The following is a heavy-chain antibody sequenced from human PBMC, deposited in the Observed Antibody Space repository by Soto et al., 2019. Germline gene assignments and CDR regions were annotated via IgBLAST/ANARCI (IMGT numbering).Heavy chain of an antibody. CDR2: IYYSGST. J-gene: IGHJ4*02. D-gene: IGHD6-13*01. V-gene: IGHV4-39*01. Sequence: SETLSLTCTVSGGSISSSSYYWGWIRQPPGKGLEWIGSIYYSGSTYYNPSLKSRVTISVDTSKNQFSLKLSSVTAADTAVYYCARPKAAAVGVHFDYWGQGTLVTVSS. CDR3: ARPKAAAVGVHFDY. CDR1: GGSISSSSYY.